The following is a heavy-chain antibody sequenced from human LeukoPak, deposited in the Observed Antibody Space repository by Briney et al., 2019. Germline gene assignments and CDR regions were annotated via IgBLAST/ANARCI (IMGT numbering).Heavy chain of an antibody. Sequence: SETLSLTCAVYGGSFSGYYWSWIRQPPGKGLEWIGEINHSGSTNYNPSLKSRVTISVDTSKDQFSLNLSSVTAADTAVYYCARAPHFFDTSGSRYYFDYWGQGALVTVSS. V-gene: IGHV4-34*01. D-gene: IGHD3-22*01. CDR3: ARAPHFFDTSGSRYYFDY. J-gene: IGHJ4*02. CDR2: INHSGST. CDR1: GGSFSGYY.